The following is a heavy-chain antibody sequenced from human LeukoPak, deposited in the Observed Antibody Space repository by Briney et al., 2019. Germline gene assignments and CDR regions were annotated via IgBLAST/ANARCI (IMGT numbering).Heavy chain of an antibody. CDR1: GFTFSSFA. J-gene: IGHJ5*02. V-gene: IGHV3-23*01. Sequence: GGSLRLSCAASGFTFSSFAMSWVRQAPGNGLQWVSSISGDSDYTYHADSVKGRFTISRDNSKNTMYLQMTSLTPDDTALYYCTKGPYLTTVASFFDPWGQGTLVTVSS. CDR2: ISGDSDYT. D-gene: IGHD4-23*01. CDR3: TKGPYLTTVASFFDP.